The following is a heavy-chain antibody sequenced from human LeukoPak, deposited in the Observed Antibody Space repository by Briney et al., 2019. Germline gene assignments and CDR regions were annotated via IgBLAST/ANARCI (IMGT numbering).Heavy chain of an antibody. Sequence: SETLSLTCTVSGDSVSSDSYYWSWIRQPPGKGLEWIGYIYYSGTTKQNPSLKSRVTLSVDTSKNQLYLKLNSVTAADAAVYYCARDSRGYYDSSGYFDHWGQGTLVTVSS. D-gene: IGHD3-22*01. CDR1: GDSVSSDSYY. CDR2: IYYSGTT. CDR3: ARDSRGYYDSSGYFDH. J-gene: IGHJ4*02. V-gene: IGHV4-61*01.